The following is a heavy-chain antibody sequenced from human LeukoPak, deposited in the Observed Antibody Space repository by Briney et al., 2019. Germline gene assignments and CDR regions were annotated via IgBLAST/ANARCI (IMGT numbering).Heavy chain of an antibody. CDR1: GLTFSNYA. D-gene: IGHD6-13*01. CDR3: ARQEAAVGIDY. V-gene: IGHV3-30*04. CDR2: ISYDGSNK. Sequence: GGSLRLSCAASGLTFSNYAMHWFRQAPGRGLEWVAVISYDGSNKYYADSVKGRFTISRDNSKNTLYLQVNSLRAEDTAVYYCARQEAAVGIDYWGQGTLVTVSS. J-gene: IGHJ4*02.